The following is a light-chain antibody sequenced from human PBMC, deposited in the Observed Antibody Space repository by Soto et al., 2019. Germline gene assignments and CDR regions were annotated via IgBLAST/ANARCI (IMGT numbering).Light chain of an antibody. Sequence: IRMSQSPASASASTLYRVTITFLASQGIISYLAWYQQKPGKAPKLLIYDASTLQSGVPSRFSGSGSGTDFTLTISCLQSEDFATYYCQQYYSYPWTFGQGSKVDI. CDR2: DAS. V-gene: IGKV1-8*01. J-gene: IGKJ1*01. CDR3: QQYYSYPWT. CDR1: QGIISY.